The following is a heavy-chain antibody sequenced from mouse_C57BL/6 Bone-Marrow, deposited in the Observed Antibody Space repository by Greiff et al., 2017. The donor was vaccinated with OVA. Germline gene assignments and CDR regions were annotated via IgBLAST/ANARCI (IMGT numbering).Heavy chain of an antibody. CDR2: IDPSDSYT. V-gene: IGHV1-69*02. J-gene: IGHJ2*01. D-gene: IGHD3-3*01. CDR3: ARFRALYYFDY. CDR1: GYTFTSYW. Sequence: QVQLQQPGAELVKPGASVKLSCKASGYTFTSYWMHWVKQRPGQGLEWIGEIDPSDSYTNYNQKFKGKATLTVDKSSSTAYMQLSSLTSEDSAVYYCARFRALYYFDYWGQGTTLTVSS.